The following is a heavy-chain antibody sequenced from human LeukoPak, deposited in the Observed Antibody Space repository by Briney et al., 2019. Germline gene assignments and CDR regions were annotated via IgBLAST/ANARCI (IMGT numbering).Heavy chain of an antibody. J-gene: IGHJ4*02. CDR1: GYTFTGYY. D-gene: IGHD3-22*01. V-gene: IGHV1-2*02. Sequence: ASVKVSCKASGYTFTGYYMHWVRQAPGQGLEWMGWINPNSGGTNYAQKLQGRVTMTRDTSISTAYMELSRLRSDDTAVYYCARETYYYDSSGYYYSAGLDYWGQGTLVTVSS. CDR2: INPNSGGT. CDR3: ARETYYYDSSGYYYSAGLDY.